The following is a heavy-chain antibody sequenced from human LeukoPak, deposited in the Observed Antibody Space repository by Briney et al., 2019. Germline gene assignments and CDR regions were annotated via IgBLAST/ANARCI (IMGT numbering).Heavy chain of an antibody. CDR1: GGSISNYY. J-gene: IGHJ4*02. D-gene: IGHD6-13*01. V-gene: IGHV4-59*01. Sequence: SETLSLTCTVSGGSISNYYWSWIRQPPGKGLEWIGYIYYSGTTNYNPSLKSRVTISVDTSKNQFSLKLNSVTAADTAVYYCAGGVYIAAAQYGYWGQGTLVTVSS. CDR3: AGGVYIAAAQYGY. CDR2: IYYSGTT.